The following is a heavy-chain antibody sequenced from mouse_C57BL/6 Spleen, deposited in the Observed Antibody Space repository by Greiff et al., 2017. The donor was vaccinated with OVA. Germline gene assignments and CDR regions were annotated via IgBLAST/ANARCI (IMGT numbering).Heavy chain of an antibody. CDR3: ARCYYSNPYYFDY. J-gene: IGHJ2*01. V-gene: IGHV1-63*01. CDR2: IYPGGGYT. Sequence: QAQLQQSGAELVRPGTSVKMSCKASGYTFTNYWIGWAKQRPGHGLEWIGDIYPGGGYTNYNEKFKGKATLTADKSSSTAYMQFSSLTSEDSAIYYCARCYYSNPYYFDYWGQGTTLTVSS. CDR1: GYTFTNYW. D-gene: IGHD2-5*01.